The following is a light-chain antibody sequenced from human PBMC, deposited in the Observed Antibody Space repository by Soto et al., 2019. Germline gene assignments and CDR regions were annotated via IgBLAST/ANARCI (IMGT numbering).Light chain of an antibody. CDR3: QQHKSYPVT. CDR2: LAS. Sequence: DIQMTQSPSTLSASVGARVTINCRASQSISSSLAWDQQKPGKAPQVLIYLASSLESGVPSRFSGSGSGTEFTLTISSVQPEDFGTYYCQQHKSYPVTFGGGTKVEIK. J-gene: IGKJ4*01. V-gene: IGKV1-5*01. CDR1: QSISSS.